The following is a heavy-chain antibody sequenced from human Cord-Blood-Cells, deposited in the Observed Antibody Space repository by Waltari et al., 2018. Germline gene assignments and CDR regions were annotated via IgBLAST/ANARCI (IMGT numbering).Heavy chain of an antibody. Sequence: GSTNYNPSLKSRVTISVDTSKNQFSLKLISVTAADTAVYYCARVSVNYYYDSSGYYFDYWGQGTLVTVSS. CDR2: GST. J-gene: IGHJ4*02. D-gene: IGHD3-22*01. CDR3: ARVSVNYYYDSSGYYFDY. V-gene: IGHV4-59*01.